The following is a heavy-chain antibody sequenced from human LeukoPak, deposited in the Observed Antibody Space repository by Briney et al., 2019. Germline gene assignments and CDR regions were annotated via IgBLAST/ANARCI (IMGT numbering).Heavy chain of an antibody. CDR1: GFTFSTYG. CDR3: AKDVGSGSLNWFDP. CDR2: IRYDGRNK. D-gene: IGHD3-10*01. Sequence: RTGGSLRLSCAASGFTFSTYGMHWVRQAPGKGLEWVAFIRYDGRNKYYADSVKGRFTISRDNSKNTLCLQMNSLRAEDTAVYYCAKDVGSGSLNWFDPWGQGTLVTVSS. V-gene: IGHV3-30*02. J-gene: IGHJ5*02.